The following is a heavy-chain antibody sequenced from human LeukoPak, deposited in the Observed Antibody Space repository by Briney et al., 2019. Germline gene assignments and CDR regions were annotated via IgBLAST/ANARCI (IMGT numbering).Heavy chain of an antibody. J-gene: IGHJ4*02. V-gene: IGHV3-23*01. Sequence: GGSLRLSCAASGFTFGTYAMSWVRQAPGKGLEWISAISGSGGSTYYADSVKGRFTISRDNSKNTLYLQMNSLRAEDTAVYYCARHSPRDSGWPFDSWGQGTLVTVPS. D-gene: IGHD6-19*01. CDR1: GFTFGTYA. CDR2: ISGSGGST. CDR3: ARHSPRDSGWPFDS.